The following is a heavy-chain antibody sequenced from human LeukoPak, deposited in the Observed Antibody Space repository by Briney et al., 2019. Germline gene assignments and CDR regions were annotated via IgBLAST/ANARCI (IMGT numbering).Heavy chain of an antibody. J-gene: IGHJ3*02. CDR2: MNPNSGNT. V-gene: IGHV1-8*01. D-gene: IGHD5-12*01. CDR3: VGGIVATNHDAFDI. CDR1: GYTFTSYD. Sequence: GASVKVSCKASGYTFTSYDINWVRQATGQGLEWMGWMNPNSGNTGYAQKFQGRVTMTRNTSISTAYMELSSLRSEDTAVYYCVGGIVATNHDAFDIWGQGTMVTVSS.